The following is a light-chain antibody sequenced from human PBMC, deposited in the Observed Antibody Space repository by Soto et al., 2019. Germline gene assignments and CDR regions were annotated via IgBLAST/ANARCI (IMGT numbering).Light chain of an antibody. CDR3: QQADSFPFT. V-gene: IGKV1-12*01. CDR2: VAS. J-gene: IGKJ3*01. Sequence: DIQLTQSPSSVSASVGDRVTITCRASQDIGTWLAWYQQKPGKASKLLIYVASNLQSGVPSRFSGAGSGPDFNLTITSLQPEDFATYPCQQADSFPFTFGPGTKVDFK. CDR1: QDIGTW.